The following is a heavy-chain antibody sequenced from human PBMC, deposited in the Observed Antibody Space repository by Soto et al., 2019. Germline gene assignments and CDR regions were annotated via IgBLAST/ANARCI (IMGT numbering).Heavy chain of an antibody. CDR2: ISSSSSYI. CDR3: AGSAVTPSWYFDL. CDR1: GFTFSSYR. Sequence: PAGSLRLSCAASGFTFSSYRMNWVRQAPGKGLEWVSSISSSSSYIYYADSVNGRLTISRDNAKNSLYLQMNSLRAEDTAVYYCAGSAVTPSWYFDLWGRGTLVTVSS. V-gene: IGHV3-21*01. D-gene: IGHD4-17*01. J-gene: IGHJ2*01.